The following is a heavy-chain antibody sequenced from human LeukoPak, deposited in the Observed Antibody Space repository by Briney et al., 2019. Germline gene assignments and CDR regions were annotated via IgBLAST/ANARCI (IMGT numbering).Heavy chain of an antibody. J-gene: IGHJ6*03. CDR3: ARNRGYSYGYDYYYYYMDV. Sequence: SETLSLTCAVYGGSFSGYYWSWIRQPPGKGLEWIGEINHSGSTNYNPSLKSRVTISVDTSKNQFSLKLSSVTAADTAVYYSARNRGYSYGYDYYYYYMDVWGKGTTVTVSS. CDR2: INHSGST. D-gene: IGHD5-18*01. V-gene: IGHV4-34*01. CDR1: GGSFSGYY.